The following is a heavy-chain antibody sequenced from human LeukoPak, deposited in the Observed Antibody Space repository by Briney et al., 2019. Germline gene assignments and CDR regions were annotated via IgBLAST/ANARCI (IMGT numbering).Heavy chain of an antibody. V-gene: IGHV3-23*01. CDR3: AKGVLWFGESLYYFDY. J-gene: IGHJ4*02. CDR2: ISGSGGST. D-gene: IGHD3-10*01. Sequence: GSLRLSCAASGFTFSSYAMSWVRQAPGKGLEWVSAISGSGGSTYYADSVKGRFTISRDNSKNTLYLQMNSLRAEDTAVYYCAKGVLWFGESLYYFDYWGQGTLVTVSS. CDR1: GFTFSSYA.